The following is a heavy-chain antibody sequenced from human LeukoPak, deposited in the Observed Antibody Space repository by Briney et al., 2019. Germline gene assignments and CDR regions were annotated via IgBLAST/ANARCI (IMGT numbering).Heavy chain of an antibody. CDR3: AREGYYYDSSAISCWFDP. V-gene: IGHV4-31*03. D-gene: IGHD3-22*01. Sequence: SESLSLTCTVSGDSISGGSDFWSWIRQHPGKGLEWIGYIHYSGGVHYNPSLKSRCIISLDMSKNQLSLRLSSVTAADTAVYYCAREGYYYDSSAISCWFDPWGQGTLVTVSS. CDR1: GDSISGGSDF. J-gene: IGHJ5*02. CDR2: IHYSGGV.